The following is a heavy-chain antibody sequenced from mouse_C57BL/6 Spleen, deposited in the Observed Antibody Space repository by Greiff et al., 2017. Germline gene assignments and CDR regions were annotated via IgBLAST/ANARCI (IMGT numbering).Heavy chain of an antibody. CDR3: ARGDGSTLRGFAY. V-gene: IGHV1-82*01. CDR1: GYAFSSSW. D-gene: IGHD1-1*01. J-gene: IGHJ3*01. CDR2: IYPGDGDT. Sequence: QVQLQQSGPELVKPGASVKISCKASGYAFSSSWMNWVKQRPGKGLEWIGRIYPGDGDTNYNGKFKGKATLTADKSSSTAYMQLSSLTSEDSAVYFCARGDGSTLRGFAYWGQGTLVTVSA.